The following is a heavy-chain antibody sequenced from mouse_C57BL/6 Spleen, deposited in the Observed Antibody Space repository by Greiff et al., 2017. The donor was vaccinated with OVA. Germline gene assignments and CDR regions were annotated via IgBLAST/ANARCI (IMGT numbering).Heavy chain of an antibody. CDR2: INPGSGGT. CDR3: ARSESYYAMDY. V-gene: IGHV1-54*01. J-gene: IGHJ4*01. Sequence: QVQLQQSGAELVRPGTSVKVSCKASRYAFTNYLIEWVKQRPGQGLEWIGVINPGSGGTNYNEKFKGKATLTADKSSSTAYMQLSSLTSEDSAVYFCARSESYYAMDYWGQGTSVTVSS. CDR1: RYAFTNYL.